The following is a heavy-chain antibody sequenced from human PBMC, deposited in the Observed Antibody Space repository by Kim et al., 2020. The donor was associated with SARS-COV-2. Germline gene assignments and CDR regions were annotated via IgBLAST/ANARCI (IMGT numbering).Heavy chain of an antibody. CDR2: IRSKANSYAT. J-gene: IGHJ4*02. D-gene: IGHD3-16*01. CDR3: TRQSVGDYVWGSYEHYFDY. CDR1: GFTFSGSA. V-gene: IGHV3-73*01. Sequence: GGSLRLSCAASGFTFSGSAMHWVRQASGKGLEWVGRIRSKANSYATAYAASVKGRFTISRDDSKNTAYLQMNSLKTEDTAVYYCTRQSVGDYVWGSYEHYFDYWGQGTLVTVSS.